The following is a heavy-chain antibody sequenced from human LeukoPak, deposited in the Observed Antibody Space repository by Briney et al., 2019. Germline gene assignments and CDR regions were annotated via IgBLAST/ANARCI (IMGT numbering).Heavy chain of an antibody. CDR1: GGSISSSNYY. Sequence: PSETLSLTCTVSGGSISSSNYYWGWIRQPPSEGLEWIGSMYYSGSIFYNPSLKSRVTISVNTSKNQFSLKVTSVTAADTAVYYCARAEIRITIFGVVTWFDPWGQGTLVTVSS. V-gene: IGHV4-39*07. J-gene: IGHJ5*02. CDR2: MYYSGSI. D-gene: IGHD3-3*01. CDR3: ARAEIRITIFGVVTWFDP.